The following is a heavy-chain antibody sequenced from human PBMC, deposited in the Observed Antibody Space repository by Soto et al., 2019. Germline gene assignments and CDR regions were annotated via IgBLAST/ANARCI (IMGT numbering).Heavy chain of an antibody. V-gene: IGHV3-72*01. D-gene: IGHD6-19*01. CDR3: VSSSSGWSFDY. CDR2: SRNEANSYTT. CDR1: GFTLSDHY. Sequence: PGGSLRLSCAASGFTLSDHYMDWVRQAPGKGLEWVGRSRNEANSYTTLYAASVKGTFTISRDDSKNSVALQMNSLKTEDTAVYFCVSSSSGWSFDYWGQGTLVTVSS. J-gene: IGHJ4*02.